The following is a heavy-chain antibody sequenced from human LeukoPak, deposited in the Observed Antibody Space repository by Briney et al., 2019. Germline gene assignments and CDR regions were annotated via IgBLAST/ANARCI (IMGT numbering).Heavy chain of an antibody. CDR3: ARPAYTAAYDL. J-gene: IGHJ3*01. Sequence: PGGSLRLSCAASGFTFSTCWMSSARQPPGKWLEWVANMKGDGSEKHYVDSVKGRFTISRDNAKSSLYLQMNSLRAEDSAVYYCARPAYTAAYDLWGQGTMVTVSS. V-gene: IGHV3-7*01. D-gene: IGHD3-16*01. CDR1: GFTFSTCW. CDR2: MKGDGSEK.